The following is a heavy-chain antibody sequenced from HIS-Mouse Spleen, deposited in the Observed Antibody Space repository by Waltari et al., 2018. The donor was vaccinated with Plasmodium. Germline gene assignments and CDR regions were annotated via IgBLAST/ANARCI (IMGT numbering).Heavy chain of an antibody. V-gene: IGHV4-34*01. CDR3: ARGLRGHYWYFDL. CDR1: GGSFSGYC. Sequence: QVQLQQWGAGLLKPSETLSLTCAVYGGSFSGYCWSWIRQPPGKGLEWIGEINHSGSTNYNPSLKSRVTISVDTSKNQFSLKLSSVTAADTAVYYCARGLRGHYWYFDLWGRGTLVTVSS. CDR2: INHSGST. J-gene: IGHJ2*01. D-gene: IGHD3-10*01.